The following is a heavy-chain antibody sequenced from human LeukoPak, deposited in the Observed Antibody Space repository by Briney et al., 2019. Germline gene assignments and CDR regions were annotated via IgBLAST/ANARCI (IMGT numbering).Heavy chain of an antibody. J-gene: IGHJ4*02. V-gene: IGHV4-38-2*02. CDR1: GYSISSGYY. Sequence: SETLSLTCTVSGYSISSGYYWGWIRQPPGKGLEWIGSIYHSGSTYYNPSLKSRVTISVDTSKNQFSLKLSSVTAADTAVYYCARDLVLLYYYDSSGYPYWGQGTLVTVSS. CDR2: IYHSGST. D-gene: IGHD3-22*01. CDR3: ARDLVLLYYYDSSGYPY.